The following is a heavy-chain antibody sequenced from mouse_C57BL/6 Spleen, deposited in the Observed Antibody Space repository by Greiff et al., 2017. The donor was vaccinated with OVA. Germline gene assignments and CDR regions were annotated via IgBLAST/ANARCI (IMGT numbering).Heavy chain of an antibody. D-gene: IGHD1-1*01. CDR1: GFTFTDYY. Sequence: EVKLMESGGGLVQPGGSLSLSCAASGFTFTDYYMSWVRQPPGQALEWLGFIRNKANGYTTEYSASVKGRFTISRDNSQSILYLHMNALRAEDSATYYCARLITTTYWYFDVWGTGTTVTVSS. J-gene: IGHJ1*03. V-gene: IGHV7-3*01. CDR3: ARLITTTYWYFDV. CDR2: IRNKANGYTT.